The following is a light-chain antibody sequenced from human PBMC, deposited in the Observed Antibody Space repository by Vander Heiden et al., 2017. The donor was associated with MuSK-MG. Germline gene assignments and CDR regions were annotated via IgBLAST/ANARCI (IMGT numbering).Light chain of an antibody. V-gene: IGKV1-27*01. CDR1: QDIKNY. J-gene: IGKJ3*01. CDR3: QEYNSSPSDT. CDR2: GAS. Sequence: DVQMTQSPSSLSASVGGRVTITCRASQDIKNYLAWYQQKPGKGPKLLIYGASTLQSGVPSRFSGSGSGTDFTLTISGLQPEDVATYYCQEYNSSPSDTFGHGTKVDIK.